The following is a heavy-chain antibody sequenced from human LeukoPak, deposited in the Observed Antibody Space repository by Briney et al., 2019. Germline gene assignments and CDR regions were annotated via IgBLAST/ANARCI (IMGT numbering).Heavy chain of an antibody. J-gene: IGHJ6*03. Sequence: SETLSLTCTVSGGSISSYYWSWIRQPAGKGLEWIWRIYTSGSTNYNPSLKSRVTMSVDTSKNPFSLKLSSVTAADTAVYYCARGGDWDYYYYMDVWGKGTTVTVSS. D-gene: IGHD2-21*02. V-gene: IGHV4-4*07. CDR2: IYTSGST. CDR1: GGSISSYY. CDR3: ARGGDWDYYYYMDV.